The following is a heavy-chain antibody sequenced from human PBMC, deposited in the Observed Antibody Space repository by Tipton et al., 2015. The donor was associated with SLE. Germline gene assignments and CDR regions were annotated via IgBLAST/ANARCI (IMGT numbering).Heavy chain of an antibody. CDR2: IHTSGST. D-gene: IGHD3-10*01. Sequence: LRLSCAASGFTFSSYSMNWVRQPAGKGLEWIGSIHTSGSTNYNPSLKSRVTISVDTSKNQFSLRLSSVTAADTAVYFCARSPTRDFHFDYWGQGTLVTVSA. CDR1: GFTFSSYS. J-gene: IGHJ4*02. CDR3: ARSPTRDFHFDY. V-gene: IGHV4-4*09.